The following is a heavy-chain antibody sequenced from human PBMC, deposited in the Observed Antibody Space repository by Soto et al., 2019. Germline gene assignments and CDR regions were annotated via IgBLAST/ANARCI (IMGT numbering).Heavy chain of an antibody. CDR3: ARAYYDSSGYSVN. D-gene: IGHD3-22*01. J-gene: IGHJ4*02. V-gene: IGHV1-69*02. CDR1: GGTFSSYT. CDR2: IIPILGIA. Sequence: QVQLVQSGAEVKKPGSSVKVSCKASGGTFSSYTISWVRQAPGQGLEWMGRIIPILGIANYAQKFQGRVTITADKSTSTADMELSSLRSEDTAVYYCARAYYDSSGYSVNWGQGPLVTVSS.